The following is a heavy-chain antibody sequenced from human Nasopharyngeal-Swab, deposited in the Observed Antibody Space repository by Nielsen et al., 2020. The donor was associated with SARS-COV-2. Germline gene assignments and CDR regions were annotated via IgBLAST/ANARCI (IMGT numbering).Heavy chain of an antibody. Sequence: SETLSLTCTVSGGSISSYYWSWIRQPPGKGLEWIGYIYYSGSTNYNPSLKSRVTISVDTSKNQFSLKLSSVTAADTAVYYCARGLPSYYDSSGYHSDWGQGTLVTVSS. D-gene: IGHD3-22*01. V-gene: IGHV4-59*01. CDR1: GGSISSYY. J-gene: IGHJ4*02. CDR3: ARGLPSYYDSSGYHSD. CDR2: IYYSGST.